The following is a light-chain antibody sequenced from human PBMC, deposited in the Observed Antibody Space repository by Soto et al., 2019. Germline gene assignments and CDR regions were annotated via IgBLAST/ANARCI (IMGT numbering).Light chain of an antibody. J-gene: IGKJ2*01. CDR1: QSVSSK. CDR3: QQYNNWPPYT. Sequence: EIVMTQSPATLSVSPGERATLSCRASQSVSSKLAWYQHKPGQAPRLLIYGASTRATGIPARFSGSGSGTEFSLTISSLQSEDFAVYYCQQYNNWPPYTLGQGTKLEIK. CDR2: GAS. V-gene: IGKV3-15*01.